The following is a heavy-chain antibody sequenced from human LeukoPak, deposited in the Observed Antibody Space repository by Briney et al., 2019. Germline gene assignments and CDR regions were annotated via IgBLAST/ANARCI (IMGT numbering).Heavy chain of an antibody. CDR3: ARSGMVVAANFDY. D-gene: IGHD2-15*01. CDR1: GGSLSSSSYY. CDR2: IYYSGST. J-gene: IGHJ4*02. V-gene: IGHV4-39*07. Sequence: PSETLSLTCTVSGGSLSSSSYYWGWIRQPPGKGLEWIGSIYYSGSTYYNPSLKSRVTISVDTFKNQFSLKLSSVTAADTAVYYCARSGMVVAANFDYWGQGTLVTVSS.